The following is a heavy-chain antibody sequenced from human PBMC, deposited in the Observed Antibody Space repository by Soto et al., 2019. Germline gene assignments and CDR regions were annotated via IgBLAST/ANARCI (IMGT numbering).Heavy chain of an antibody. V-gene: IGHV4-30-4*01. J-gene: IGHJ4*02. CDR3: ARGRALLLWFGELPDFDY. D-gene: IGHD3-10*01. CDR2: IYYSGST. CDR1: GGSISSGDYY. Sequence: SETLSLTCTVSGGSISSGDYYWSWIRQPPGKGLEWIGYIYYSGSTYYNPSLKSRVTISVDTSKNQFSLKLSSVTAADTAVYYCARGRALLLWFGELPDFDYWGQGTLVTVSS.